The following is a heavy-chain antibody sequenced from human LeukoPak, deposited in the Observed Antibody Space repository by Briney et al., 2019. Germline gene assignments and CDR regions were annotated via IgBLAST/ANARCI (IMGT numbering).Heavy chain of an antibody. CDR3: ARGAEYYYDSSGYFPFDY. V-gene: IGHV3-30*03. CDR2: ISYTGNTK. Sequence: GGSLRLSCAASGFTFNNYGMQWVRQAPGKGLEWVAVISYTGNTKYYVDSVKGRFTISRDNAKNSLYLQMNSLRAEDTAIYYCARGAEYYYDSSGYFPFDYWGQGTLVTVSS. J-gene: IGHJ4*02. CDR1: GFTFNNYG. D-gene: IGHD3-22*01.